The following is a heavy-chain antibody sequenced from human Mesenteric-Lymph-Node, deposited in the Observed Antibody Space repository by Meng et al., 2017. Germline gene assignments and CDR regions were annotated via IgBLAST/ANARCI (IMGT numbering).Heavy chain of an antibody. D-gene: IGHD5-12*01. CDR1: GDTFSSYA. J-gene: IGHJ2*01. CDR3: ARGLYGGYVEYFDL. CDR2: IIPIFGTA. V-gene: IGHV1-69*05. Sequence: VQVVQSGAEVKKPGSSGKVSCKASGDTFSSYAISWVRQAPGQGLEWMGGIIPIFGTANYAQKFQGRVTITTDESTSTAYMELSSLRSEDTAVYYCARGLYGGYVEYFDLWGRGTLVTVSS.